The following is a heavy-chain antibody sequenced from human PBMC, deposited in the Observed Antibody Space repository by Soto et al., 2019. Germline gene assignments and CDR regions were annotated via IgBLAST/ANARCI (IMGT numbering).Heavy chain of an antibody. D-gene: IGHD3-22*01. Sequence: GESLKISCKGSGYTFTNYWIGWVRQMPGKGPEWMGIIYPGDSDTKYNPSFQGQVTITVDKSINTAYLQWSRLKASDTAIYYCARQRLWGTSGYYYFENWGQGTLVTVSS. CDR3: ARQRLWGTSGYYYFEN. CDR2: IYPGDSDT. J-gene: IGHJ4*02. CDR1: GYTFTNYW. V-gene: IGHV5-51*01.